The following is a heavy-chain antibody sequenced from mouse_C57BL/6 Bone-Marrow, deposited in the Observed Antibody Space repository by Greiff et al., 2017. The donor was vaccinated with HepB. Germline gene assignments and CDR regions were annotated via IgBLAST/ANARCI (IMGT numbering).Heavy chain of an antibody. D-gene: IGHD1-1*01. Sequence: QVQLQQSGPELVKPGASVKISCKASGYAFSSSWMNWVKQRPGKGLEWIGRIYPGDGDTNYNGKFKGKATLTADKSSSTAYMQRSRLTSEDSAVYFCARGGYYSWFAYWGQGTLVTVSA. CDR1: GYAFSSSW. CDR3: ARGGYYSWFAY. J-gene: IGHJ3*01. V-gene: IGHV1-82*01. CDR2: IYPGDGDT.